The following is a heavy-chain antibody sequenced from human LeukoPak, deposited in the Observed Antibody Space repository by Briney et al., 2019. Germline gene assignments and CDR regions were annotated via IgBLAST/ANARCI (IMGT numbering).Heavy chain of an antibody. CDR2: IKQDGIEK. Sequence: GGSLGLSCAASGFTFSSYWMDWVRQAPGKGLEWMANIKQDGIEKYFEDSVKGRFAISRDNAKNLLYLQMNSLRAEDTAVYYCARGHRKSPRVPRDNWFDPWGQGTLVTVSS. CDR3: ARGHRKSPRVPRDNWFDP. V-gene: IGHV3-7*01. J-gene: IGHJ5*02. D-gene: IGHD4/OR15-4a*01. CDR1: GFTFSSYW.